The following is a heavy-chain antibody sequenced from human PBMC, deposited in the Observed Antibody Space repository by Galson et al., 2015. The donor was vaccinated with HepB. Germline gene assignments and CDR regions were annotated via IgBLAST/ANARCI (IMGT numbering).Heavy chain of an antibody. CDR1: GGTFSSYA. J-gene: IGHJ3*02. CDR2: IIPIFGTA. D-gene: IGHD2-2*02. CDR3: ARMPLESVVVPAAIPHDAVDI. V-gene: IGHV1-69*13. Sequence: SVKVSCKASGGTFSSYAISWVRQAPGQGLEWMGGIIPIFGTANYAQKFQGRVTITADESTSTAYMELSSLRSEDTAVYYCARMPLESVVVPAAIPHDAVDIWGQGTMVTVSS.